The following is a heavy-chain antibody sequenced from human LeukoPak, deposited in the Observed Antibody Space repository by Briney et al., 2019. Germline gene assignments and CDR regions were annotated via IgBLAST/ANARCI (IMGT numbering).Heavy chain of an antibody. J-gene: IGHJ4*02. Sequence: PGGSLGLSCAASGFTFSSYSMNWVRQAPGKGLEWVSYISSSSSTIYYADSVKGRFTISRDNAKNSLYLQMNSLRAEDTAVYYCARGVAVAGSQGGYFDYWGQGTLVTVSS. CDR1: GFTFSSYS. V-gene: IGHV3-48*01. D-gene: IGHD6-19*01. CDR3: ARGVAVAGSQGGYFDY. CDR2: ISSSSSTI.